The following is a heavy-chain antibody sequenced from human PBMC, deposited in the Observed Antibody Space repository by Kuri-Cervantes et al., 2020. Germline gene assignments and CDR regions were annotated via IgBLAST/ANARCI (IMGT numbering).Heavy chain of an antibody. CDR3: AKADCSGGSCYFYYYYMDV. V-gene: IGHV3-74*01. Sequence: GESLRLSCAASGFTFSGYWMHWVRQAPGKGLVWVSRIDSDGRSTNYADSVKGRFTISRGNAKNSLYLQMNSLRAEDTALYYCAKADCSGGSCYFYYYYMDVWGKGTTVTVSS. CDR2: IDSDGRST. CDR1: GFTFSGYW. J-gene: IGHJ6*03. D-gene: IGHD2-15*01.